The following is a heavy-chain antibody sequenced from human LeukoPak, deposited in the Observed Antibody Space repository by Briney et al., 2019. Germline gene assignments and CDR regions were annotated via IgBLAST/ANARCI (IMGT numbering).Heavy chain of an antibody. V-gene: IGHV3-11*04. Sequence: GGSLRLSCAVSGFTFSDYYMSWIRQAPGKGLEWVSCISSGGSTISHADSVKGRFTISRDNSKNTLYLQMNSLRAEDTAVYYCARLSSSWYGNDAFDIWGQGTMVTVSS. J-gene: IGHJ3*02. CDR3: ARLSSSWYGNDAFDI. CDR1: GFTFSDYY. D-gene: IGHD6-13*01. CDR2: ISSGGSTI.